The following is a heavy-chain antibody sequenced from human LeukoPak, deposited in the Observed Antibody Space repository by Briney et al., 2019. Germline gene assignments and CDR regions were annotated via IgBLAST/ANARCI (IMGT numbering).Heavy chain of an antibody. Sequence: GGSLRLSCAASGFTFSDYYMGWIRQAPGKGLEWVSYISSSGSTIYYADSVKGRFTISRDNAKNSLYLQMNSLRAEDTAVYYCAREISLGYDSSGYVDVWGKGTTVTISS. D-gene: IGHD3-22*01. CDR2: ISSSGSTI. J-gene: IGHJ6*03. V-gene: IGHV3-11*01. CDR1: GFTFSDYY. CDR3: AREISLGYDSSGYVDV.